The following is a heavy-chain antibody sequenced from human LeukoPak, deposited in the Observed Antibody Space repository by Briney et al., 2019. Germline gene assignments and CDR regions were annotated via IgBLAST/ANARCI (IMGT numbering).Heavy chain of an antibody. CDR2: IYTSGST. V-gene: IGHV4-4*07. CDR1: GGSISSYY. CDR3: ARVGGYSGYDYFDY. J-gene: IGHJ4*02. D-gene: IGHD5-12*01. Sequence: SETLSLTCTVSGGSISSYYWSWIRQPAGKGLEWIGRIYTSGSTNYNPSLKSRVTMSVDTSKNQFSLKLSSVTAVDTAVYYCARVGGYSGYDYFDYWGQGTLVTVSS.